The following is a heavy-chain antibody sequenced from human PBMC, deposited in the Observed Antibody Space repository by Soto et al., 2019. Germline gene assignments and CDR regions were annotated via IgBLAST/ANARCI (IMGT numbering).Heavy chain of an antibody. Sequence: QVQLVQSGAEVKKPGSSVKVSCKASGGTFTNYIISWVRQAPGQGLEWMGRITPVLDRANYAQKFQGRVTITADRPTSTACMELSSLRSEETAVFYCAGRLEYSDNAGVDVWGQGTSVTVSS. D-gene: IGHD4-17*01. J-gene: IGHJ6*02. CDR3: AGRLEYSDNAGVDV. V-gene: IGHV1-69*02. CDR2: ITPVLDRA. CDR1: GGTFTNYI.